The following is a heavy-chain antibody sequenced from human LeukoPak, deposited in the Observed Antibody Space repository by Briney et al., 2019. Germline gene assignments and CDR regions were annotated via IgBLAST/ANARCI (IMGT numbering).Heavy chain of an antibody. Sequence: SLRLSCVASGFTFSENWMHWVRQAPGKGLAWVSHINRDGGLTNYADSVKGRFTISRDNARNTVYLQMSSLRVEDTAIYFCAREKHRLAEAGTSAFDLGGQGTLVTVSP. D-gene: IGHD6-13*01. CDR2: INRDGGLT. J-gene: IGHJ3*01. V-gene: IGHV3-74*01. CDR1: GFTFSENW. CDR3: AREKHRLAEAGTSAFDL.